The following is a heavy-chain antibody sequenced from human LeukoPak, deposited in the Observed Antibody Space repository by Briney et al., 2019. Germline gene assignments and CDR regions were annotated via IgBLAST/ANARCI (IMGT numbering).Heavy chain of an antibody. J-gene: IGHJ5*02. CDR1: GFTFSSYG. CDR2: IQNDGSNK. Sequence: QPGGSLRLSCAASGFTFSSYGMHWVRQAPGKGLEWVAFIQNDGSNKYYADSVKGRFTISRDNSKNTLYLQMNSLRAEDTAMYYCAKPLYCSSNRCSHEEFDPWGQGTLVTVSS. D-gene: IGHD2-2*01. V-gene: IGHV3-30*02. CDR3: AKPLYCSSNRCSHEEFDP.